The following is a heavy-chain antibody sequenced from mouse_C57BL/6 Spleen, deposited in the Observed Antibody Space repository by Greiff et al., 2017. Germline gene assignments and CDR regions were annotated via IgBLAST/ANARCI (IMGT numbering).Heavy chain of an antibody. V-gene: IGHV1-55*01. CDR2: IYPGSCNT. D-gene: IGHD3-3*01. J-gene: IGHJ2*01. Sequence: VQLQQPGAELVKPGASVQMSCKASGYTFTSYWITWVKQRPGQGLEWIGDIYPGSCNTNYNEKFKSKATLTADKSSSTVYMELSRLTSEDSAGYFCARHEDNSIVGFDYWGQGTTLTVSS. CDR3: ARHEDNSIVGFDY. CDR1: GYTFTSYW.